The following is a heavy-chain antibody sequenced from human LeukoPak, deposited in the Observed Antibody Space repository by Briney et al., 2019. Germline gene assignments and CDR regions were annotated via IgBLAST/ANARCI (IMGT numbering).Heavy chain of an antibody. CDR1: GGSISSGDYY. D-gene: IGHD2-2*01. V-gene: IGHV4-30-4*08. J-gene: IGHJ1*01. CDR2: IYYSGGT. CDR3: ARGGGYQLRGGEYFQH. Sequence: SQTLSLTCTVSGGSISSGDYYWRWIRQPPGKGLEWIGYIYYSGGTYYNPSLKSRITISVDTSKNQFSLKLSSVTAADTAVYYCARGGGYQLRGGEYFQHWGQGTLVTVSS.